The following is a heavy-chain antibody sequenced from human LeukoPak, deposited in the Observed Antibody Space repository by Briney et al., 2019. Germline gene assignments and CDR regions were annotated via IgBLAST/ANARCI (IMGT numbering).Heavy chain of an antibody. CDR1: GFTFSFYS. Sequence: PGGSLRLSCAASGFTFSFYSVNWVRQAPGKGLEWVSSISTDDGSYIYYADSVKGRFTISRDNAKNSLYLQMHSLRVDDTAVYYCARGDHSKNHPFDYWGQGTLVTVSS. V-gene: IGHV3-21*01. D-gene: IGHD4-11*01. J-gene: IGHJ4*02. CDR2: ISTDDGSYI. CDR3: ARGDHSKNHPFDY.